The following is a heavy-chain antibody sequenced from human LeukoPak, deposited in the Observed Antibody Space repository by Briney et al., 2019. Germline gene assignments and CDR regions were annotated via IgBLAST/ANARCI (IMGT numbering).Heavy chain of an antibody. V-gene: IGHV4-34*01. CDR1: GGSFSGYY. Sequence: SETLSLTCAVYGGSFSGYYWSWIRQPPGKGLEWIGEINHSGSTNYNPSLKSRVTISIDTSKNQFSLMLTSVTAADTAVYYCTRAVAGHPDWGQGTLVTVSS. J-gene: IGHJ4*02. CDR3: TRAVAGHPD. D-gene: IGHD6-19*01. CDR2: INHSGST.